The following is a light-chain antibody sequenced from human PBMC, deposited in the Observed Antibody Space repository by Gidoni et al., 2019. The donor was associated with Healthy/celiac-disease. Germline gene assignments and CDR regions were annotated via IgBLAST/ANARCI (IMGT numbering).Light chain of an antibody. CDR3: QQYGSSRGLT. CDR2: GAS. V-gene: IGKV3-20*01. Sequence: EIVLTQSPGTLSLSPGERATLSCRASQSVSSSYLSWYQQKTVQAHSLLIYGASSRATGIPDRFSGSGSGTDFTLTISRLEPEDFAVYYCQQYGSSRGLTFGGGTKVEIK. J-gene: IGKJ4*01. CDR1: QSVSSSY.